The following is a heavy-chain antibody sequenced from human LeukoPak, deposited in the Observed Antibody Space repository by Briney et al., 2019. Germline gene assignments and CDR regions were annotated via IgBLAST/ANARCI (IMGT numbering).Heavy chain of an antibody. CDR1: GGSIRNYY. J-gene: IGHJ4*02. V-gene: IGHV4-59*08. D-gene: IGHD3-22*01. Sequence: PSETLSLTCSVSGGSIRNYYWTWIRQPPGKGLEWIGHVSNSGNTKYNPSLKSRVTISIDTSKKHFSLNLSSVSAADTAAYYCASRAFYDSSGLDFWGQGILVTVSS. CDR3: ASRAFYDSSGLDF. CDR2: VSNSGNT.